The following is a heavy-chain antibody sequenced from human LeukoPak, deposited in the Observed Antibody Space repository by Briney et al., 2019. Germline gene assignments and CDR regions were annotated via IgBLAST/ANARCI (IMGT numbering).Heavy chain of an antibody. J-gene: IGHJ4*02. CDR3: ARVPARRYYYAD. V-gene: IGHV3-30-3*01. Sequence: GGSLRPSCAASGFTFSGYAMHWVRQAPGKGPEWVAVISYDGSNKYYADSVKGRFTISRDNSKNTLYLQMNSLRAEDTAVYYCARVPARRYYYADWGQGTLVTVSS. CDR2: ISYDGSNK. D-gene: IGHD3-10*01. CDR1: GFTFSGYA.